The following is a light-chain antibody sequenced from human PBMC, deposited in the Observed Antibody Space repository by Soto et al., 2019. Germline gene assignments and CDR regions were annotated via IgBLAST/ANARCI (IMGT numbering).Light chain of an antibody. CDR1: QSVLYSSNNKNY. J-gene: IGKJ1*01. CDR3: QQYYITPWT. Sequence: DIVMTQSPDSLAVSLGERATINCKSSQSVLYSSNNKNYLAWHQQKPGQPPKLLIYWASTRESGVPDRFSGSGSGTDFTLTISSLQAEDVAVYYCQQYYITPWTFGHGTKVEIK. CDR2: WAS. V-gene: IGKV4-1*01.